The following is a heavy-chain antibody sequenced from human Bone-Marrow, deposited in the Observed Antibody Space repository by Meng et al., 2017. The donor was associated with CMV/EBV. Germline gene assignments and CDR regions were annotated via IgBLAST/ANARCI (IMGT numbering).Heavy chain of an antibody. D-gene: IGHD2-2*01. V-gene: IGHV3-21*01. CDR2: ISSSSSYI. CDR3: ARARVVVTAAHYFDY. CDR1: GFTFSSYI. Sequence: LPLTCAASGFTFSSYIMNWVRQTPGKGLEWVSSISSSSSYIYYADSVKGRFTIYRDNAKHSPYLQMNSLRAEDTAVYYSARARVVVTAAHYFDYWGQGTLVTVSS. J-gene: IGHJ4*02.